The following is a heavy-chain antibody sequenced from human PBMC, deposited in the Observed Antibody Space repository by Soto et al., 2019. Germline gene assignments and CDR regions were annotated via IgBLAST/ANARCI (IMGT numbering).Heavy chain of an antibody. Sequence: GGSLRPSRSASGFPFSNAWVSWGRPAPGKGLEWVGRIKSKTDGGTTDYAAPVKGRFTISRDDSKNTLYLQMNSLKTEDTAVYYCTTGHCSGGSCYSGGYFDYWGQGTLVTVSS. V-gene: IGHV3-15*01. D-gene: IGHD2-15*01. J-gene: IGHJ4*02. CDR1: GFPFSNAW. CDR2: IKSKTDGGTT. CDR3: TTGHCSGGSCYSGGYFDY.